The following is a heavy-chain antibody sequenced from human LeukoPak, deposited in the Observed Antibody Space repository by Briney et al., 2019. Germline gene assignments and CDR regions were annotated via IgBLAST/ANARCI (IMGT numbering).Heavy chain of an antibody. CDR3: ARQSGSYLKNFDY. CDR2: IYHSGST. V-gene: IGHV4-38-2*02. J-gene: IGHJ4*02. CDR1: GYSISSGYY. D-gene: IGHD1-26*01. Sequence: SETLSLTCTVSGYSISSGYYWGWIRQPPGKGLEWIGSIYHSGSTYYNPSLKSRVTISVDTSKNQFSLKLSSVTAADTAVYYCARQSGSYLKNFDYWGQGTPVTVSS.